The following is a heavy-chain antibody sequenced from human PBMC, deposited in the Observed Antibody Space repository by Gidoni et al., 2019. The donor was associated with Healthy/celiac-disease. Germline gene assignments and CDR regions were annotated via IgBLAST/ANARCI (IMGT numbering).Heavy chain of an antibody. D-gene: IGHD4-17*01. Sequence: EVQLLESGGGWVQTGGSLRLGCAASGLTFSSYAMSWVRQAPGKGLEWVSAICGSGGRTYYADSVKGRFTISRDNSKNTLYLQMNSLRAEDTAVYYCAKDLYGDYYFDRWGQGTLVTVSS. V-gene: IGHV3-23*01. J-gene: IGHJ4*02. CDR1: GLTFSSYA. CDR2: ICGSGGRT. CDR3: AKDLYGDYYFDR.